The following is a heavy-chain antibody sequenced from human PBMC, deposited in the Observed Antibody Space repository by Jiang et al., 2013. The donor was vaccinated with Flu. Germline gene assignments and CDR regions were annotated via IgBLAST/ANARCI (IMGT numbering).Heavy chain of an antibody. CDR1: GDSVSSNDAT. CDR2: TYYRSKWYN. D-gene: IGHD2-15*01. V-gene: IGHV6-1*01. CDR3: AREHRYCSGGTCYSNSWFDS. Sequence: SQTLSLTCAISGDSVSSNDATWNWIRQSPSRGLEWLGRTYYRSKWYNDYAVSVRSRITINPDTSKNQFSLQLNSVTPEDTAMYYCAREHRYCSGGTCYSNSWFDSWGQGTLVTVSS. J-gene: IGHJ5*01.